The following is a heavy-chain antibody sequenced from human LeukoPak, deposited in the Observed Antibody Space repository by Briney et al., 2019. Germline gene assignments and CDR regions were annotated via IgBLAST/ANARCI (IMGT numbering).Heavy chain of an antibody. Sequence: PSETLSLTCTVSGGSISSYYWSWIRQPPGKGLEWIGEINHSGSTNYNPSLKSRVTISVDTSKNQFSLKLSSVTAADTAVYYCARGPALLWFGELSGSSLDYWGQGTLVTVSS. CDR2: INHSGST. CDR1: GGSISSYY. J-gene: IGHJ4*02. D-gene: IGHD3-10*01. CDR3: ARGPALLWFGELSGSSLDY. V-gene: IGHV4-34*01.